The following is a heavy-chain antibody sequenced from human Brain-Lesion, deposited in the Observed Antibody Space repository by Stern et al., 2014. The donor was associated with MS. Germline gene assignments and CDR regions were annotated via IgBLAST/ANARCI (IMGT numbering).Heavy chain of an antibody. V-gene: IGHV3-7*01. D-gene: IGHD5-24*01. J-gene: IGHJ6*02. CDR3: ARYCSHGTCYNTHYYFGMDV. CDR2: MKQGGSEE. CDR1: GFTFGSYW. Sequence: EVQLEESGGGLVQPGGALRLSCAASGFTFGSYWMTWGRQAPGTGLGWGANMKQGGSEEYYVDSVKGRFTVSRDNSKISLYLQMNSLRAEDTAVYYCARYCSHGTCYNTHYYFGMDVWGQGTTVIVSS.